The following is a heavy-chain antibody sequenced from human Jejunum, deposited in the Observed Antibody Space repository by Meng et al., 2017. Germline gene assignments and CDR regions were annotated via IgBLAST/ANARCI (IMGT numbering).Heavy chain of an antibody. D-gene: IGHD6-13*01. J-gene: IGHJ4*02. CDR3: ARESDSSSWLDD. V-gene: IGHV4-4*07. Sequence: SETLSLTCTVSGDSISSYYWSWIRQPAGKGLEWIGRIYISGSTNYNPSLKSRVTISVDTSKNHFSLKLSSVTAADTAVYYCARESDSSSWLDDWGQGTLVTVSS. CDR2: IYISGST. CDR1: GDSISSYY.